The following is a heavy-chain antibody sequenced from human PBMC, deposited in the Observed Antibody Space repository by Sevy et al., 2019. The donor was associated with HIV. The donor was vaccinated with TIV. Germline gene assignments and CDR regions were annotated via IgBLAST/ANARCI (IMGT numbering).Heavy chain of an antibody. CDR2: IIPIFGTA. D-gene: IGHD3-10*01. V-gene: IGHV1-69*13. Sequence: ASVKVSCKASGGTFSSYAISWVRQAPGQGLEWMGGIIPIFGTANYAQKFQGRVTITADESTSTAYMELSSLRSEDTAVYYCARVVVRGVMTYFDYWGQGTLVTVSS. CDR3: ARVVVRGVMTYFDY. CDR1: GGTFSSYA. J-gene: IGHJ4*02.